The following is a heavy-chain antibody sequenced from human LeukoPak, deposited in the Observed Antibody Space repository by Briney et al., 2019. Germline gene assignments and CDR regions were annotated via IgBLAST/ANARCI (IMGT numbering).Heavy chain of an antibody. V-gene: IGHV4-59*01. J-gene: IGHJ4*02. CDR3: ARDSSTLYTRHFDY. CDR1: GGSISCYY. CDR2: IYYSGST. Sequence: SETLSLTCTVSGGSISCYYWSWIRQPPGRGLEWIVYIYYSGSTNYNPSLKSGVSISLDTSKNHFSLKLNSVTAADTAVYYCARDSSTLYTRHFDYWGQGILVSVSS. D-gene: IGHD3-16*01.